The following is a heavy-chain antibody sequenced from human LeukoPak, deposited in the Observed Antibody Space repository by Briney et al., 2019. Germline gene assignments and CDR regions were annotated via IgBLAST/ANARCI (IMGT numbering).Heavy chain of an antibody. V-gene: IGHV1-69*13. D-gene: IGHD3-10*01. J-gene: IGHJ6*04. CDR1: GGTFNGYG. Sequence: ASVKVSCKATGGTFNGYGVSWVRQAPGQGLEWMGGIIPTFGTSTYAQKFQGRVTITADESTSTAYMELSSLRSEDTAVYYCARSNYYGSGTPDYYYGMDVWGIGTTSPSPQ. CDR2: IIPTFGTS. CDR3: ARSNYYGSGTPDYYYGMDV.